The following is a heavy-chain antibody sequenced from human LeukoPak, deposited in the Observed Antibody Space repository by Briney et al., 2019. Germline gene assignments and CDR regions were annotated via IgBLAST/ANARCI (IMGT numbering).Heavy chain of an antibody. J-gene: IGHJ4*02. CDR3: AKSTSMVRGVNIPSDY. CDR2: IKQDGSEK. D-gene: IGHD3-10*01. Sequence: GGSLRLSCAASGFTFSTYWMSWVRQVPGKGLEWVANIKQDGSEKYYVDSVKGRFAISRDNAKNSLYLQMNSLRAEDTAVYYCAKSTSMVRGVNIPSDYWGQGTLVTVSS. V-gene: IGHV3-7*03. CDR1: GFTFSTYW.